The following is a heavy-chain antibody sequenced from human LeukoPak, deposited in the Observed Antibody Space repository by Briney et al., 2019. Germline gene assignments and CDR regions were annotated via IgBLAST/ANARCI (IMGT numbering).Heavy chain of an antibody. V-gene: IGHV3-21*04. CDR1: GFTFSSYS. Sequence: GGSLRLSCAASGFTFSSYSMNWVRQAPGKGLEWVSSIRTSSSYIYYADSVKGRFTISRDNAKNSLYLQMNSLRAEDTAVYYCAREDDSSGYYSFWGQGTLVTVSS. CDR3: AREDDSSGYYSF. CDR2: IRTSSSYI. J-gene: IGHJ4*02. D-gene: IGHD3-22*01.